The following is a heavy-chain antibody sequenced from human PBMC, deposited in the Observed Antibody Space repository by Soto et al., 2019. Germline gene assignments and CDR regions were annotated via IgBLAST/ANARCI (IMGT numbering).Heavy chain of an antibody. D-gene: IGHD1-26*01. V-gene: IGHV1-18*01. CDR2: ISAYNGNT. CDR3: ARGGGSYWFDP. J-gene: IGHJ5*01. Sequence: QVQLVRSGAEVKNRGASVKVSCKACGCIFTSYGITWVRQAPGQGLEWMGRISAYNGNTNYAENLRGRVTMTTETSTTTAYMELRNLRSDDTAVYYCARGGGSYWFDPWGQGTLVTVSS. CDR1: GCIFTSYG.